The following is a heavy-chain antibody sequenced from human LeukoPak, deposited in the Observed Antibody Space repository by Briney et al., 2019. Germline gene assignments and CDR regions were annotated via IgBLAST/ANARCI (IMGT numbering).Heavy chain of an antibody. V-gene: IGHV3-30*18. D-gene: IGHD1/OR15-1a*01. CDR3: AKEGNI. J-gene: IGHJ4*02. Sequence: GGSLRLSCAASGFTFSSYDMTWVRQAPGKGLEWVAVISYDGSNKYYADSVKGRFTISRDNSKNTLYLQMNSLRAEDTAVYYCAKEGNIWGQGTLVTVSS. CDR2: ISYDGSNK. CDR1: GFTFSSYD.